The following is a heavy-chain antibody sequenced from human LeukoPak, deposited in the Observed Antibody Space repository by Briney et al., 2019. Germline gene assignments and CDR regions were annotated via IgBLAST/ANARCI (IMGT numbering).Heavy chain of an antibody. V-gene: IGHV3-30*04. Sequence: PGGSLRLSCAASGFTFTNYAMHWVRQAPGKGLEWVAVISNDERNKYYADSVKGRFTISRDNSNSMVYLQMTSLRLEDTAVYYCASGGRYSFDYWGQGTLVTVSS. CDR1: GFTFTNYA. CDR3: ASGGRYSFDY. J-gene: IGHJ4*02. D-gene: IGHD2-15*01. CDR2: ISNDERNK.